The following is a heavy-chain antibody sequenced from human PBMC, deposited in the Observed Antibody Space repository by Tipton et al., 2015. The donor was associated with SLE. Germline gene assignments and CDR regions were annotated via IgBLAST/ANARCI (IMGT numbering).Heavy chain of an antibody. Sequence: SLRLSCAASGFTFSSYAMHWVRQAPGKGLEWVAVISYDGSGKYYADSVKGRFTISRDNSKNTLYLQMNSLSAEDTAMYYCARGGRVGATWYYYYYSMDFWGKGTPVTVSS. CDR3: ARGGRVGATWYYYYYSMDF. CDR1: GFTFSSYA. V-gene: IGHV3-30*04. J-gene: IGHJ6*03. D-gene: IGHD1-26*01. CDR2: ISYDGSGK.